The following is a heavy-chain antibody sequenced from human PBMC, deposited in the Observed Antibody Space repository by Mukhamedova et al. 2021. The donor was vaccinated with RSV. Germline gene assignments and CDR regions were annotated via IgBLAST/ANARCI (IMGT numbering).Heavy chain of an antibody. Sequence: GNTKYSQKFQGRVTIPRDTSASTAYMELSSLRSEDTAVYYCASPEADAFDIWGQGTMVTVSS. D-gene: IGHD1-14*01. CDR2: GNT. CDR3: ASPEADAFDI. J-gene: IGHJ3*02. V-gene: IGHV1-3*01.